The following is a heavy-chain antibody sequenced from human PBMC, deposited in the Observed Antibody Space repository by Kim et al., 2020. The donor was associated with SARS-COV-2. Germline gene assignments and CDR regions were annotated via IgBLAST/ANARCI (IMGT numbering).Heavy chain of an antibody. J-gene: IGHJ4*02. Sequence: GGSLRLSCAASGFTFSSYAMHWVRQAPGKGLEWVAVISYDGSNKYYADSVKGRFTISRDNSKNTLYLQMNSLRAEDTAVYYCARDERVPAAWDYWGQGTLVTVSS. CDR2: ISYDGSNK. V-gene: IGHV3-30*04. D-gene: IGHD2-2*01. CDR1: GFTFSSYA. CDR3: ARDERVPAAWDY.